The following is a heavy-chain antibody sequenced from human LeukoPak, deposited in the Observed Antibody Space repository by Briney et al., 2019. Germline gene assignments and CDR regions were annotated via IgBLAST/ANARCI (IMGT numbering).Heavy chain of an antibody. CDR2: IYYSGST. V-gene: IGHV4-39*01. J-gene: IGHJ4*02. CDR3: ARHAGINLPFDY. Sequence: PETLSLTSTVSGGSTSSSSYYWGWLRQPPGKGLEWIGSIYYSGSTYYNPSLKSRVTISVDTSKNQFSLKLSSVTAADTAVYYCARHAGINLPFDYWGQGTLVTVSS. CDR1: GGSTSSSSYY.